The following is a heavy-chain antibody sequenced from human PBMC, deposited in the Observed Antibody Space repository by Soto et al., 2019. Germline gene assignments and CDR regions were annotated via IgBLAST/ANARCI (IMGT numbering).Heavy chain of an antibody. D-gene: IGHD2-2*02. CDR1: GFTLSNAW. Sequence: EVQLVESGGGLVKPGGSLRLSCAASGFTLSNAWMSWVRQAPGTGMEWVGRIKSQTYGGPTDYAAPVNGRSTISRDDSKNKRNRQMNSLKTEYTAIYYCTTAPPQSWSSSRCYSPADYMDVGGKVTTVTFSS. V-gene: IGHV3-15*01. CDR2: IKSQTYGGPT. J-gene: IGHJ6*03. CDR3: TTAPPQSWSSSRCYSPADYMDV.